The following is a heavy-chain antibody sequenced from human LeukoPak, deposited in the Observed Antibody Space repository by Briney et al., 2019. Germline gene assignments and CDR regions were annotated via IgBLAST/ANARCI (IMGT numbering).Heavy chain of an antibody. J-gene: IGHJ4*02. Sequence: SETLSLTCTVSGGSINNYYWNWIRQPPGKGLELIGYIYYSVSGCVTNYNPSLKSLVTISADTSKNQFSLKLSSVTAADTAVYYCARGGTMTTVPLWGQGTLVTVSS. CDR3: ARGGTMTTVPL. V-gene: IGHV4-59*08. D-gene: IGHD4-17*01. CDR2: IYYSVSGCVT. CDR1: GGSINNYY.